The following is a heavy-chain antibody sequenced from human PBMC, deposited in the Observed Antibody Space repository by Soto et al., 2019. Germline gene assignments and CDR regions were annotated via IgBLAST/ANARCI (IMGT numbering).Heavy chain of an antibody. Sequence: QVQLVQSGAEVKKPGSSVKVSCKASGGTFSSYTISWVRQAPGQGLEWMGRIIPILGIANYAQKFQGRVTITAYKATSTAYMELSSLRSEDTAVYYCARGEDVVVVAATRDPPSGFDPWGQGTLVTVSS. CDR3: ARGEDVVVVAATRDPPSGFDP. CDR2: IIPILGIA. J-gene: IGHJ5*02. CDR1: GGTFSSYT. D-gene: IGHD2-15*01. V-gene: IGHV1-69*02.